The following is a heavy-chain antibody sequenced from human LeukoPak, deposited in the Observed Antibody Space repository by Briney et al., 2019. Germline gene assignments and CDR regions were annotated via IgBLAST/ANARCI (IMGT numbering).Heavy chain of an antibody. CDR1: GFTYISYS. CDR3: AELGITMIGGV. Sequence: GGSLRLSCAASGFTYISYSMNWVRQAPGKGLEWVSSISSSSSYIYYADSVKGRFTISRDNAKNSLYLQMNSLRAEDTAVYYCAELGITMIGGVWGKGTTVTISS. J-gene: IGHJ6*04. D-gene: IGHD3-10*02. CDR2: ISSSSSYI. V-gene: IGHV3-21*01.